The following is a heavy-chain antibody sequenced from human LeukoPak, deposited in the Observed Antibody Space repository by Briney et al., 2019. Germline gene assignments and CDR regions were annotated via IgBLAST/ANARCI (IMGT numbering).Heavy chain of an antibody. V-gene: IGHV3-30*02. CDR2: IRYDGNNK. J-gene: IGHJ4*02. CDR1: GFTFSSTG. D-gene: IGHD3-10*01. CDR3: ARTYYPDY. Sequence: GSLRLSCTASGFTFSSTGMHWVRQAPGKGLEWVSYIRYDGNNKYYGDSVKGRLTVSRDNSKNTLYLQMNSLRVEDTAVYYCARTYYPDYWGQGTLVTVSS.